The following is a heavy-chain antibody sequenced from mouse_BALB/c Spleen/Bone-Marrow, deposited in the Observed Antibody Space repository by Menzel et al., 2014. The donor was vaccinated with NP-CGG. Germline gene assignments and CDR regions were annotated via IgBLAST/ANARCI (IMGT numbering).Heavy chain of an antibody. CDR3: AEVWMIPTRFAY. V-gene: IGHV14-1*02. J-gene: IGHJ3*01. D-gene: IGHD2-3*01. CDR2: IDPENDNT. CDR1: GFNIKDYY. Sequence: VQLQQSGAELVRPGALVKLSCKVSGFNIKDYYMHWVKQRPEQGLEWIGWIDPENDNTIYEPKFQGKASITADTSSNTAYLQLSSLKCEETAVYCCAEVWMIPTRFAYWGQGTLVTVSA.